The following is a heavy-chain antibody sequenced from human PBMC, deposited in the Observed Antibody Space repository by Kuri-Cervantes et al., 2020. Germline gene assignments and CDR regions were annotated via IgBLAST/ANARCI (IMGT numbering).Heavy chain of an antibody. J-gene: IGHJ4*02. Sequence: GGSLRLSCAASGFTFDDYAMHWVRQAPGKGLEWVSLISWDGGSTYYADSVKGRFTISRDNAKNSLYLQMNSLRAEDTAVYYCATEGYGSGSYPTDYWGQGTLVTVSS. V-gene: IGHV3-43D*04. D-gene: IGHD3-10*01. CDR1: GFTFDDYA. CDR3: ATEGYGSGSYPTDY. CDR2: ISWDGGST.